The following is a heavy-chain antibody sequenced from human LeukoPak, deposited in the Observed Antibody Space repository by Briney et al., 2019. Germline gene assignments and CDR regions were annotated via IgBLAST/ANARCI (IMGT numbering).Heavy chain of an antibody. V-gene: IGHV1-18*01. CDR1: GYTFTSYG. J-gene: IGHJ5*02. D-gene: IGHD2-21*02. CDR3: AREEVVVTAIRGWFDP. CDR2: ISAYNGNT. Sequence: GASVKVSCKASGYTFTSYGISWVRQAPGQGLEWMGWISAYNGNTNYAQKLQGRVTMTTDTSTSTAYMELRSLRSDDTAVYYCAREEVVVTAIRGWFDPWGQGTLVTVSS.